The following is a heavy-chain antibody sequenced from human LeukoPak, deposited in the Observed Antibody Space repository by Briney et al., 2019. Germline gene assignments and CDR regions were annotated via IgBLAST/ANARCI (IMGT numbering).Heavy chain of an antibody. D-gene: IGHD3-10*01. V-gene: IGHV3-48*03. J-gene: IGHJ4*02. Sequence: GGSLRLSCAASGFTFSSYEINWVRQAPGKGLEWVSYISSSGSTRYYADSVKGRFTISRDSAKNSLYLQINSLRAEDTAVYYCARASITMARGELVFYFDYWGQGTLVTVSS. CDR2: ISSSGSTR. CDR1: GFTFSSYE. CDR3: ARASITMARGELVFYFDY.